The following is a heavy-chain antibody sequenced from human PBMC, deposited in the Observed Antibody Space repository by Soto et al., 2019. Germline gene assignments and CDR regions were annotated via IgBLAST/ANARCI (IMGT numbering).Heavy chain of an antibody. J-gene: IGHJ4*02. CDR3: AKDEVEVVDTAMVPLYYVDY. CDR1: GFTFSSYA. Sequence: EVQLLESGGGLVQPGGSLRLSCAASGFTFSSYAMSWVRQAPGKGLEWVSAISGSGGSTYYADSVKGRFTISRDNSKNTLYLQMNSLRAEDTAVYYCAKDEVEVVDTAMVPLYYVDYWGQGTLVTVSS. V-gene: IGHV3-23*01. CDR2: ISGSGGST. D-gene: IGHD5-18*01.